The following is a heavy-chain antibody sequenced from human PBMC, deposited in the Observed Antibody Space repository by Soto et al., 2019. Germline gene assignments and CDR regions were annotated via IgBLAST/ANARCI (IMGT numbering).Heavy chain of an antibody. CDR2: ITDSGDDT. V-gene: IGHV3-23*01. CDR1: GFTFSSYA. D-gene: IGHD2-15*01. Sequence: GGSLRLSCAASGFTFSSYAMSWVRQAPGEGLECVSIITDSGDDTLSADSVKGRFTISRDNSKNTLYLQMNSLRVEDTAMFYCAKDRGPYCSGGICYPPSWFDPWGQGTQVTVSS. J-gene: IGHJ5*02. CDR3: AKDRGPYCSGGICYPPSWFDP.